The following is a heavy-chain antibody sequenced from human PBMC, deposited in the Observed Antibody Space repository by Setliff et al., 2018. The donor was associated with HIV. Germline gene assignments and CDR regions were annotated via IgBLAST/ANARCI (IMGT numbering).Heavy chain of an antibody. J-gene: IGHJ4*02. CDR3: ARDDGGYTLGVFFDY. V-gene: IGHV3-21*01. CDR2: ISSNGYYI. D-gene: IGHD5-18*01. CDR1: GFTFSTYT. Sequence: GGSLRLSCAASGFTFSTYTMNWVRQAPGKGLEWVSSISSNGYYIYYADSVKGRFTISRDNAKNSLYLQLNSLRAEDTAIYFCARDDGGYTLGVFFDYWGRGTPVTVSS.